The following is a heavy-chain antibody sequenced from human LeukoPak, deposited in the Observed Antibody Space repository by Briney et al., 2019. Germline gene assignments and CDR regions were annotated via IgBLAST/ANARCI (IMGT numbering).Heavy chain of an antibody. J-gene: IGHJ3*02. D-gene: IGHD3-22*01. Sequence: GASVKVSYKASVYTFTVYYMHWVRQAPGQGREWMGWINPNSGGTNYAQKFQGRVTMTRDTSISTAYMELSRLRSDDTAVYYCAREMIVVVITNHDAFDIWGQGTMVTVSS. V-gene: IGHV1-2*02. CDR1: VYTFTVYY. CDR2: INPNSGGT. CDR3: AREMIVVVITNHDAFDI.